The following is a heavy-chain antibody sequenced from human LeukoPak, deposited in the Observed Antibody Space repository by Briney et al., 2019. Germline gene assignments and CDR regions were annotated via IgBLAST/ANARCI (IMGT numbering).Heavy chain of an antibody. Sequence: SETLSLTCTVSGGSISSYYWSWIRQPPGKGLEWIGYIYYSGSTNYNPSLKSRVTISVDTSKNQFSLKLSSVTAADTAVYYCARHGYCGGDCYSFPGMEVWGQGTTVATSS. CDR3: ARHGYCGGDCYSFPGMEV. CDR2: IYYSGST. V-gene: IGHV4-59*08. D-gene: IGHD2-21*02. J-gene: IGHJ6*02. CDR1: GGSISSYY.